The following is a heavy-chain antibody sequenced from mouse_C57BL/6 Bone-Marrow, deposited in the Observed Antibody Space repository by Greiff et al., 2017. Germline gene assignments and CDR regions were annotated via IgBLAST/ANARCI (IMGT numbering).Heavy chain of an antibody. V-gene: IGHV1-64*01. D-gene: IGHD2-3*01. J-gene: IGHJ4*01. CDR3: AGDGPCYAMDY. CDR2: IHPNSGST. Sequence: VQLQQPGAELVKPGASVKLSCKASGYTFTSYWMHWVKQRPGQGLEWIGMIHPNSGSTNYNEKFKSKATLTVDKASSTAYLQLRSLTFEDSAVDYCAGDGPCYAMDYWGQGTSVTVSS. CDR1: GYTFTSYW.